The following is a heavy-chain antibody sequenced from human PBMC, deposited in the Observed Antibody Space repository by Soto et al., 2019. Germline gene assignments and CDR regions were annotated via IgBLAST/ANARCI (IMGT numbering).Heavy chain of an antibody. J-gene: IGHJ4*02. CDR2: INAGNGNT. CDR3: AREGYGSGSYYSYYFDY. V-gene: IGHV1-3*01. CDR1: GYTFTSYA. D-gene: IGHD3-10*01. Sequence: QVQLVQSGAEVKKPGASVKVSCKASGYTFTSYAMHWVRQAPGQRLEWMGWINAGNGNTKYSQKFQGRVTSTRDTSASTAYLELSSLRSEDTAVYYCAREGYGSGSYYSYYFDYWGQGTLVTVSS.